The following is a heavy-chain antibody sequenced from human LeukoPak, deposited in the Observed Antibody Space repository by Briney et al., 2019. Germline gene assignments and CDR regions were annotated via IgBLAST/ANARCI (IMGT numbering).Heavy chain of an antibody. V-gene: IGHV1-69*02. CDR3: ARGGGNLAFDI. Sequence: SVKVSCKGSGGTFSSYTISWVRQAPGQGLEWMGRIIPILDIVNYAQDFQGRVTINADKSTSTAYMELSSLKSDDTAVYYYARGGGNLAFDIWGQGTMVTVSS. J-gene: IGHJ3*02. CDR2: IIPILDIV. CDR1: GGTFSSYT. D-gene: IGHD4-23*01.